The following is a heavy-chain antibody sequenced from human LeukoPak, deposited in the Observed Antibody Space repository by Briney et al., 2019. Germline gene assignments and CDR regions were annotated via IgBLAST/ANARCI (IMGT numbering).Heavy chain of an antibody. CDR2: MYYSGST. D-gene: IGHD3-22*01. CDR3: ARPYYYDSRIDP. J-gene: IGHJ5*02. CDR1: GGSISSGDYY. V-gene: IGHV4-30-4*01. Sequence: SQTLSLTCTVSGGSISSGDYYWSWISQPPGKGLEWIAYMYYSGSTYYNPSLKRRVTMSADPSKNQLSLKLSSVTAADTAVYYCARPYYYDSRIDPWGQGILVTVSS.